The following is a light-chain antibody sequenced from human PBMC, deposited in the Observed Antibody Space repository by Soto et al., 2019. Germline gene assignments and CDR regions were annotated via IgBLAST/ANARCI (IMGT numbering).Light chain of an antibody. CDR1: QSVSSSY. CDR3: QQRSNWLSTWT. Sequence: DIVLTQSPGILSLSPGERATLSCRASQSVSSSYLAWYQQKPGQAPRLLMFRTSSRATGFPARFSGSGSGTDFTLTISSLEPEDFAVYYCQQRSNWLSTWTFGQGTKVDIK. CDR2: RTS. V-gene: IGKV3D-20*02. J-gene: IGKJ1*01.